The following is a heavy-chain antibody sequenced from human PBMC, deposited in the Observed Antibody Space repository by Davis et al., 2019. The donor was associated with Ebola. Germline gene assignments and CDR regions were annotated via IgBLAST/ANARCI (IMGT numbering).Heavy chain of an antibody. D-gene: IGHD1-26*01. CDR1: GRSFSGYY. J-gene: IGHJ4*02. CDR3: ARGPSVVGLDY. CDR2: INHSGST. Sequence: SETLSLTCAVYGRSFSGYYWSWIRQPPGKGLEWIGEINHSGSTNYNPSLKSRVTISVDTSKNQFSLKLSSVTAADTAVYYCARGPSVVGLDYWGQGTLVTVSS. V-gene: IGHV4-34*01.